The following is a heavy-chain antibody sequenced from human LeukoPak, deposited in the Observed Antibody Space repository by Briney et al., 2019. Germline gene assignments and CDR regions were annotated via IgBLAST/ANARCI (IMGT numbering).Heavy chain of an antibody. CDR1: GFSVRTTF. CDR3: TRSGYRHPYHFDS. V-gene: IGHV3-53*01. Sequence: GGSLRLSCAASGFSVRTTFMSWVRQAPGKGLEWVSVLYTGGCTHHAGSVKGRFTISRDNSKNTLSLQMNSLRAEDTAIYYCTRSGYRHPYHFDSWGQGTLVTVSS. CDR2: LYTGGCT. J-gene: IGHJ4*02. D-gene: IGHD3-22*01.